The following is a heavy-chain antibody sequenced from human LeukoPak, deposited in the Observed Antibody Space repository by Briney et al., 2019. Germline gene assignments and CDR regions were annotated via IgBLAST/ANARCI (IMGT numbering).Heavy chain of an antibody. CDR1: RFTFNSYA. Sequence: GGSLRLSCAASRFTFNSYAMSWVRQAPGKGLEWVSVIGGSNGITFYVGSVKGRFTISRDNSKDTLYLQMNSLRAEDTALYYCARDRSGSYPNWFDPWGQGTLVTVSS. D-gene: IGHD3-10*01. V-gene: IGHV3-23*01. CDR3: ARDRSGSYPNWFDP. J-gene: IGHJ5*02. CDR2: IGGSNGIT.